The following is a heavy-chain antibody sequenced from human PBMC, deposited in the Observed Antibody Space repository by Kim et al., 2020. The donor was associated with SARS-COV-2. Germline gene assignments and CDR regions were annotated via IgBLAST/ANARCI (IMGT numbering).Heavy chain of an antibody. Sequence: GSITAYADSVKGRFTISRDNAKNTLYLQMNSLRAEDTAVYYCVNCGGDYPYWGQGTLVTVSS. V-gene: IGHV3-74*01. J-gene: IGHJ4*02. CDR3: VNCGGDYPY. D-gene: IGHD2-21*02. CDR2: GSIT.